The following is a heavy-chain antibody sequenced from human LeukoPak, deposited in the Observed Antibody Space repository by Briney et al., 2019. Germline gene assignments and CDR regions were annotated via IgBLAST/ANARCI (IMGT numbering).Heavy chain of an antibody. J-gene: IGHJ4*02. V-gene: IGHV4-34*01. D-gene: IGHD3-22*01. Sequence: PSETLSLTCAVYGGSFSGYYWSWIRQPPGKGLEWIGEINHSGSTNYNPSLESRVTISVDTSKNQFSLKLSSVTAADTAVYYCARGQGYYYDSSGYYSSFDYWGQGTLVTVSS. CDR2: INHSGST. CDR1: GGSFSGYY. CDR3: ARGQGYYYDSSGYYSSFDY.